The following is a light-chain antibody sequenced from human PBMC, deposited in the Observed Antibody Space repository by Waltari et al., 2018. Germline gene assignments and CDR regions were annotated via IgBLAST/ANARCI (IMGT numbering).Light chain of an antibody. CDR3: QQYNKYSYT. CDR1: QTISNW. Sequence: DIQMPQSPSTLSASLGDSVTITCRASQTISNWLAWYQQKPGKAPKLLIHEASSLEHGVPSRFSGSRSGTEFTLTISSLQPDDSATYYCQQYNKYSYTFGRGTRLELK. V-gene: IGKV1-5*03. J-gene: IGKJ2*01. CDR2: EAS.